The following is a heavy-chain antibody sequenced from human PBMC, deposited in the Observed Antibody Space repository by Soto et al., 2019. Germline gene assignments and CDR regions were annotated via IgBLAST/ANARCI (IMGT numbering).Heavy chain of an antibody. J-gene: IGHJ4*02. CDR3: AITYCRDNSCPRDFDF. CDR2: FIPILDMA. Sequence: QVQVVQSGAEVKKPESSVKVSCKPSGGTFNTYTVNWVRLAPGHGLEWMGRFIPILDMANYAQKFPDSVTITADRSTFTAYMELNSLTSDDTAVYYCAITYCRDNSCPRDFDFWGPGTRVTVSS. V-gene: IGHV1-69*02. D-gene: IGHD2-21*01. CDR1: GGTFNTYT.